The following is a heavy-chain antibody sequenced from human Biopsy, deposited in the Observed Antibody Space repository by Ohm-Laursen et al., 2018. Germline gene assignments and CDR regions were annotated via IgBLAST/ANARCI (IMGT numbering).Heavy chain of an antibody. J-gene: IGHJ5*02. D-gene: IGHD3-22*01. CDR1: GYTFAGYY. CDR3: TRGGYYYDSLAYYYWFDP. Sequence: ASVKVSCKASGYTFAGYYLHWVRQAPGQGLEWMGWINAKTGDTNYAQKFQGRVTMTRDTCISTAYVDLSSLRSDDTAVYYCTRGGYYYDSLAYYYWFDPWGQGTLVTVSS. V-gene: IGHV1-2*02. CDR2: INAKTGDT.